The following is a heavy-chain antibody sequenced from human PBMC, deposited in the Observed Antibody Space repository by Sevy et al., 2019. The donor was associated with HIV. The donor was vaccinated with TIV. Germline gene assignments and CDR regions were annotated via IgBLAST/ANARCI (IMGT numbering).Heavy chain of an antibody. V-gene: IGHV4-38-2*01. J-gene: IGHJ4*02. D-gene: IGHD3-10*01. CDR3: ARRSLTGAYFDY. CDR2: IYYTGST. CDR1: GYSTSSGYY. Sequence: SETLSLTCAVSGYSTSSGYYWGWIRQPPGKGLEWIGNIYYTGSTYYNPSLKSRVTISLDTSKNHFSLNLTSVTAADTALYYCARRSLTGAYFDYWGQGTLVTVSS.